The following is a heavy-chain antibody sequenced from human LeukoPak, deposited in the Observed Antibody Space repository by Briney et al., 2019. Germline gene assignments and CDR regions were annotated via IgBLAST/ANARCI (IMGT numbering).Heavy chain of an antibody. J-gene: IGHJ4*02. D-gene: IGHD1-26*01. CDR1: GGSFSGYY. CDR3: ARDRAWGDNTGFDY. Sequence: SETLSLTCAVYGGSFSGYYWSWIRQPPGKGLEWIGEINHSGSTNYNPSLKSRVTISVDTSKNQFSLKLSSVTAADTAVYYCARDRAWGDNTGFDYWGQGTLVTVSS. CDR2: INHSGST. V-gene: IGHV4-34*01.